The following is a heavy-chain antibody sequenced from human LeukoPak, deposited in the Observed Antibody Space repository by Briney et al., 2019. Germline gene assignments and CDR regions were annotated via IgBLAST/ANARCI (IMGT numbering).Heavy chain of an antibody. V-gene: IGHV1-18*01. CDR3: ARDVVTMVRGVYSFPFDY. CDR2: ISAYNGNT. D-gene: IGHD3-10*01. Sequence: ASVKVSCNASGYTITSYGISWVRQAPGQGLEWMGWISAYNGNTNYAQKLQGRVTMTTDTSTSTAYMELRSLRSDDTAVYYCARDVVTMVRGVYSFPFDYWGQGTLVTVSS. CDR1: GYTITSYG. J-gene: IGHJ4*02.